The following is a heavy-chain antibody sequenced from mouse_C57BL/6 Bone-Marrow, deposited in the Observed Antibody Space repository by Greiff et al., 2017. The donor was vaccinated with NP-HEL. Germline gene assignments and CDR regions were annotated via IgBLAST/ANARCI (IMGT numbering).Heavy chain of an antibody. Sequence: VHVKQSGPELVKPGASVKISCKASGYSFTGYYMNWVKQSPEKSLEWIGEINPSTGGTTYNQKFKAKATLTVDKSSSTAYMQLKSLTSEDSAVYYCASYYSNYYFDYWGQGTTLTVSS. CDR1: GYSFTGYY. J-gene: IGHJ2*01. CDR2: INPSTGGT. D-gene: IGHD2-5*01. CDR3: ASYYSNYYFDY. V-gene: IGHV1-42*01.